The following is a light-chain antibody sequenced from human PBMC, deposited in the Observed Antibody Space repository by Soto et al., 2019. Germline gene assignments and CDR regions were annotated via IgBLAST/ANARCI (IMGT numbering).Light chain of an antibody. J-gene: IGKJ1*01. Sequence: DIVMTQFPDSLAVSLGERATINCRSSRSVLYKSNNKNYLAWYQQKSGQPPKLLIYWASTRESGVPDRFSGSGSGPDFTLPISSMQAEDVAVYFCQQYYTTPPTFGQGTKVEIK. V-gene: IGKV4-1*01. CDR3: QQYYTTPPT. CDR1: RSVLYKSNNKNY. CDR2: WAS.